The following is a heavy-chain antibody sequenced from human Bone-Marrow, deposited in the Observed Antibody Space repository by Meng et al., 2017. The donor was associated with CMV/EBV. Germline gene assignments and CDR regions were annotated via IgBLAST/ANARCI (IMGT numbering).Heavy chain of an antibody. CDR2: INAGNGNT. J-gene: IGHJ5*02. D-gene: IGHD3-10*01. V-gene: IGHV1-3*01. CDR1: GYTFTSYA. CDR3: AREAIQGVTPYNWFDP. Sequence: SGYTFTSYAMHWVRQAPGQRLEWMGWINAGNGNTKYSQKFQGRVTITRDTSASTAYMELSSLRSEDTAVYYCAREAIQGVTPYNWFDPWGQGTLVTVSS.